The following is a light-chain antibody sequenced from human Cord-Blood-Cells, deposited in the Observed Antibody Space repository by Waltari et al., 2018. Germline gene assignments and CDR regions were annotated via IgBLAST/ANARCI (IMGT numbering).Light chain of an antibody. J-gene: IGKJ4*01. CDR1: QGISNY. Sequence: DIQMTQSPSSLSASVGDRVTITGRASQGISNYLAWYQQKTGKVPKLLIYASSTLQSGVPSRFSCSGSGTDFTLTISSLQPEDVATYYCQKYNSAPLTFGGGTKVEIK. CDR3: QKYNSAPLT. CDR2: ASS. V-gene: IGKV1-27*01.